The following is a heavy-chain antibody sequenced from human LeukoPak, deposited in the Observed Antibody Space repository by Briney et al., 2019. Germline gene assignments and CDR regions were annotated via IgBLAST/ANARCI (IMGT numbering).Heavy chain of an antibody. CDR3: ARSLDDYDYVWGSYRPGAFDI. J-gene: IGHJ3*02. CDR1: GGSISSGDYY. Sequence: SQTLSLTCTVSGGSISSGDYYWSWIRQPPGKGLEWIGYIYYSGSTYYNPSLKSRVTISVDTSKNQFSLKLSSVTAADTAVYYCARSLDDYDYVWGSYRPGAFDIWGQGTMVTVSS. CDR2: IYYSGST. V-gene: IGHV4-30-4*01. D-gene: IGHD3-16*02.